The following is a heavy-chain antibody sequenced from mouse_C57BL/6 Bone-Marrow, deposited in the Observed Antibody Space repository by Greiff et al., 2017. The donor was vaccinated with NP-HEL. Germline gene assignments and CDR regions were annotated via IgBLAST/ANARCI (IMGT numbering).Heavy chain of an antibody. CDR1: GYSFTSYY. V-gene: IGHV1-66*01. J-gene: IGHJ3*01. Sequence: VKLVESGPELVKPGASVKISCKASGYSFTSYYIHWVKQRPGQGLEWIGWIYPGSGNTKYNEKFKGKATLTADTSSSTAYMQRSSLTSEDSAVYYCARGKTAQAAWFAYWGQGTLVTVSA. CDR3: ARGKTAQAAWFAY. CDR2: IYPGSGNT. D-gene: IGHD3-2*02.